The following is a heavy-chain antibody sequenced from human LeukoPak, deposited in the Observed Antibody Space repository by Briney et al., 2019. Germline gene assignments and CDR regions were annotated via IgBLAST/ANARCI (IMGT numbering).Heavy chain of an antibody. Sequence: SETLSLTCTVSGGSISSSSYYWGWIRQPPGKGLEWIGSIYYSGSTYYNPSLKSRVTISVDTSKNQFSLKLSSVTAADTAVYYCARHLSAVTISWFDPWGQGTLVTVSS. CDR2: IYYSGST. D-gene: IGHD4-17*01. J-gene: IGHJ5*02. CDR1: GGSISSSSYY. V-gene: IGHV4-39*01. CDR3: ARHLSAVTISWFDP.